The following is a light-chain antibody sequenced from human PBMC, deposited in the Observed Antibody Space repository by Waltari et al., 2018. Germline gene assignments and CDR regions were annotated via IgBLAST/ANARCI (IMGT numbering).Light chain of an antibody. CDR1: QSLTKWY. J-gene: IGKJ2*01. Sequence: RASQSLTKWYXAWYQQKPGQAPRLLIYGASSRAAGIPDRFSGSGSGTDFTLTISRLEPEDFAVYYCQQYGSSILYTFGQGTKLEIK. CDR3: QQYGSSILYT. CDR2: GAS. V-gene: IGKV3-20*01.